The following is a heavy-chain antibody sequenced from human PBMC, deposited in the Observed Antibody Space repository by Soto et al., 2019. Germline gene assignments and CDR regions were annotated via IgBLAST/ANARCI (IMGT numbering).Heavy chain of an antibody. CDR2: IYYIGRT. D-gene: IGHD2-21*02. V-gene: IGHV4-39*01. CDR1: GESISSSSYY. CDR3: ARQRTTVVTQAYFDH. J-gene: IGHJ4*02. Sequence: PSETLSLTCIVSGESISSSSYYWGWIRHPPGKGLEWIGSIYYIGRTYYNPSFKSRVTISIDTSKNQFSLKLSSVTATDTAVYYCARQRTTVVTQAYFDHWGQGAMVTVYS.